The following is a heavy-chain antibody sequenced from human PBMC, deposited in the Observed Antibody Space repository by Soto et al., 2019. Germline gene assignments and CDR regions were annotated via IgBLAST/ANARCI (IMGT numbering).Heavy chain of an antibody. CDR1: GGSFSNYY. CDR2: INHSGSN. V-gene: IGHV4-34*01. D-gene: IGHD2-2*01. J-gene: IGHJ6*02. CDR3: ARGVVVVPTAISYYYYGMDV. Sequence: PSETLSLTRAVYGGSFSNYYWSWIRQPPGKGLEWIGEINHSGSNKYNPSLKSRVTISVDTSKNQFSLKLSSVTAADTAVYYCARGVVVVPTAISYYYYGMDVWGQGTTVTVSS.